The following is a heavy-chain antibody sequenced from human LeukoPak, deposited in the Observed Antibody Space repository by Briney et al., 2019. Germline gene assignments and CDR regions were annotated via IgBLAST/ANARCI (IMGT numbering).Heavy chain of an antibody. J-gene: IGHJ4*02. CDR3: ATYYYGSGSLYYFDY. Sequence: PSETLSLTCTVSGGSISSSSYYWGWIRQPPGKGLEWIGSIYYSGSTYYNPSLKSRVTISVDTSKNQFSPKLSSVTAADTAVYYCATYYYGSGSLYYFDYWGQGTLVTVSS. D-gene: IGHD3-10*01. CDR1: GGSISSSSYY. V-gene: IGHV4-39*07. CDR2: IYYSGST.